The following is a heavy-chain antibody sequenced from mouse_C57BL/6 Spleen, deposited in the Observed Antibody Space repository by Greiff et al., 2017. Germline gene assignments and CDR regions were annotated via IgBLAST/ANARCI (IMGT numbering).Heavy chain of an antibody. CDR2: ISYDGSN. V-gene: IGHV3-6*01. CDR3: AREITTVVAKWYFDV. CDR1: GYSITSGYY. J-gene: IGHJ1*03. Sequence: VQLKESGPGLVKPSQSLSLTCSVTGYSITSGYYWNWIRQFPGNKLEWMGYISYDGSNNYNPSLKNRISITPDTSKNQFFLKLNSVTTEDTATYYCAREITTVVAKWYFDVWGTGTTVTVSS. D-gene: IGHD1-1*01.